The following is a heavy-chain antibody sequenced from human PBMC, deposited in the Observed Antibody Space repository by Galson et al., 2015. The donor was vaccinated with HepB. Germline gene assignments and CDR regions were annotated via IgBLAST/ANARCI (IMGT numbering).Heavy chain of an antibody. D-gene: IGHD2-2*02. Sequence: SLRLSCAASGFTFSSYAMSWVRQAPGKGLEWVSAISGSGGGTYYADSVKGRFSISRDNSKNTLYLQMNSLRAEDTAVYCCAKLIVVVLAAISPSWQDYWGQGTLVTVSS. CDR1: GFTFSSYA. V-gene: IGHV3-23*01. CDR3: AKLIVVVLAAISPSWQDY. J-gene: IGHJ4*02. CDR2: ISGSGGGT.